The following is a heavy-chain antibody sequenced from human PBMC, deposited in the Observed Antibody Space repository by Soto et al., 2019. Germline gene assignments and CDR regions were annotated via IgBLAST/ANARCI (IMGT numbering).Heavy chain of an antibody. CDR2: IIPIFGTA. CDR3: AKVRYSSPMGYYYGMDV. V-gene: IGHV1-69*13. J-gene: IGHJ6*02. D-gene: IGHD6-19*01. CDR1: GGTFSSYA. Sequence: GASVKVSCKASGGTFSSYAISWVRQAPGQGLEWMGGIIPIFGTANYAQKFQGRVTITADESTSTAYMELSSLRSEDTAVYYCAKVRYSSPMGYYYGMDVWGQGTTVTASS.